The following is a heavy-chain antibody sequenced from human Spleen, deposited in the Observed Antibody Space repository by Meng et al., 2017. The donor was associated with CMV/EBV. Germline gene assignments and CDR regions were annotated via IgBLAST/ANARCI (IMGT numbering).Heavy chain of an antibody. J-gene: IGHJ6*02. Sequence: GGSLRLSCVPSGFTVSGNYMSWVRQAPGKGLQWLSGIFTGGSTYYAASVKGRFTVSRDDSKNTLHLQMNNLRTEDTAIYYCARDPTFPIYGMDVWGQGTTVTVSS. CDR1: GFTVSGNY. CDR3: ARDPTFPIYGMDV. V-gene: IGHV3-53*01. CDR2: IFTGGST.